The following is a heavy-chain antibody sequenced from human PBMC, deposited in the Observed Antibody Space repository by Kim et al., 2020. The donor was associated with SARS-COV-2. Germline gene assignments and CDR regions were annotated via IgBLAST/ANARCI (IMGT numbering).Heavy chain of an antibody. J-gene: IGHJ4*02. Sequence: SETLSLTCTVSGGSIACGDCFWAWIRQPPGKGLEWIGTAFYSGHTYYNPSLRSRITIPVATSKNQFSLRLSSVSAADTAIYYCARRRPAANPHYFDFWGQGALVIVSS. CDR1: GGSIACGDCF. CDR3: ARRRPAANPHYFDF. D-gene: IGHD6-25*01. CDR2: AFYSGHT. V-gene: IGHV4-39*01.